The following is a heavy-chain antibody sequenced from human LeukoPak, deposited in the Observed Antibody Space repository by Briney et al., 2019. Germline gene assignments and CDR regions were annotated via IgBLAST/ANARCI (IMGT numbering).Heavy chain of an antibody. Sequence: ASVKVSCKVSGYTLTELSMHWVRQAPGKGLEWMGGFDPEDGETIYAQKFQGRVTMTEDTSTDTAYMELSSLRSEDTAVYYCADFSTVTDAFDIWGQGTIVTVSS. CDR1: GYTLTELS. D-gene: IGHD4-17*01. CDR3: ADFSTVTDAFDI. CDR2: FDPEDGET. J-gene: IGHJ3*02. V-gene: IGHV1-24*01.